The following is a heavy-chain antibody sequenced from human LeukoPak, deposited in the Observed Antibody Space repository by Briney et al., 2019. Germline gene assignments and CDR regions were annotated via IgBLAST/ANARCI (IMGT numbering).Heavy chain of an antibody. CDR2: IIPILGIA. J-gene: IGHJ4*02. V-gene: IGHV1-69*04. D-gene: IGHD4-11*01. CDR1: GGTFSGYT. CDR3: ARDHIRDYSNYDRYFDY. Sequence: ASVKVSCKASGGTFSGYTISWVRQAPGQGLEWMGRIIPILGIANYAQKFQGRVTITADKSTSTAYMELSSLRSEDTAVYYCARDHIRDYSNYDRYFDYWGQGTLVTVSS.